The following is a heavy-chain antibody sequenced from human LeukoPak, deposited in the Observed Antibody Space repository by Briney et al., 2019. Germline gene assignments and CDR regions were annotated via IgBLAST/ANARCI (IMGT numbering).Heavy chain of an antibody. CDR1: GGSISSYY. Sequence: PSETLSLTCTVSGGSISSYYWSWIRQPPGKGLEWIGYIYYSGSTNYNPSLKSRVTISVDTSKNQFSLKLSSVTAADTAVYYCARASYYYDSSEVDAFDIWGQGRMVTVSS. V-gene: IGHV4-59*01. CDR3: ARASYYYDSSEVDAFDI. D-gene: IGHD3-22*01. CDR2: IYYSGST. J-gene: IGHJ3*02.